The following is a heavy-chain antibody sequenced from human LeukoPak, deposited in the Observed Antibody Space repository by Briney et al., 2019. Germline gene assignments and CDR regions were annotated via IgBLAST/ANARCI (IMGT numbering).Heavy chain of an antibody. D-gene: IGHD3-10*01. Sequence: SETLSLTCAVYGGSFSGYYWSWIRQPPGKGLEWIGEINHSGSTNYNPSLKSRVTISVDTSKNQFSLKLSSVTAADTAVYYCARGAPYYYGSGSYTRYFQHWGRGTLVTVSS. CDR2: INHSGST. CDR3: ARGAPYYYGSGSYTRYFQH. CDR1: GGSFSGYY. J-gene: IGHJ1*01. V-gene: IGHV4-34*01.